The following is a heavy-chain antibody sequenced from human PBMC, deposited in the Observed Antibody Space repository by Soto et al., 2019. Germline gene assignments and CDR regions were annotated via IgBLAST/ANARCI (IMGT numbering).Heavy chain of an antibody. D-gene: IGHD3-9*01. CDR1: GGTFTSYT. CDR3: ASLRGYWTMEAFDM. CDR2: IIPILGIA. V-gene: IGHV1-69*02. Sequence: QVQLVQSGAEVKKPGSSVKVSCKASGGTFTSYTISWVRQAPGQGLEWMGRIIPILGIANYAQKFQGRVTVTADKSTRTAYMELSSLRSEDTAVCYCASLRGYWTMEAFDMWGQGTVVTVSS. J-gene: IGHJ3*02.